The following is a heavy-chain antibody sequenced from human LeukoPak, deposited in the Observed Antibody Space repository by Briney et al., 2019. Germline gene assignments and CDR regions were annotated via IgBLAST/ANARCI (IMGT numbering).Heavy chain of an antibody. CDR3: ARDGGSSTSWYSY. J-gene: IGHJ4*02. Sequence: GGSLRLSCAASGFTFSSYAMYWVRQAPGKGLEWVAVISYDGSNKYYADSVKGRFTISRDNSKNTLYLQMNSLRAEDTAVYYSARDGGSSTSWYSYWGQGTLVTVSS. V-gene: IGHV3-30*04. CDR1: GFTFSSYA. CDR2: ISYDGSNK. D-gene: IGHD2-2*01.